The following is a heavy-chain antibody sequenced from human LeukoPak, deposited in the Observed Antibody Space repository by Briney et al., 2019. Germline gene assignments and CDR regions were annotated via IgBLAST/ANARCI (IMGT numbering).Heavy chain of an antibody. Sequence: SETLSLTCTVSGGSIRRYLWNWIRQPAGKGLEWIGHIYSSDNTSYNLSLKSRVTMSVDTSKNQFSLKLTSVTAADTAVYYCARRVEYNYGFRFDTWGQGTLVTVSS. CDR1: GGSIRRYL. J-gene: IGHJ5*02. CDR3: ARRVEYNYGFRFDT. D-gene: IGHD5-18*01. CDR2: IYSSDNT. V-gene: IGHV4-4*07.